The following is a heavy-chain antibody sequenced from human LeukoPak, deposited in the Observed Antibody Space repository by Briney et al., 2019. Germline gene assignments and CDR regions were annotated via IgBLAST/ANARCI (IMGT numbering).Heavy chain of an antibody. CDR2: TYYRSKWYN. D-gene: IGHD5-12*01. V-gene: IGHV6-1*01. J-gene: IGHJ4*02. Sequence: SQTLSLTCAISGDSVSRNTAGWNWIRQSPSRGLEWMGRTYYRSKWYNDYAVSVKSRITINPDTSKNQFSLKLSSVTAADTAVYYCARDGLMRYGGYQGEDYWGQGTLVTVSS. CDR3: ARDGLMRYGGYQGEDY. CDR1: GDSVSRNTAG.